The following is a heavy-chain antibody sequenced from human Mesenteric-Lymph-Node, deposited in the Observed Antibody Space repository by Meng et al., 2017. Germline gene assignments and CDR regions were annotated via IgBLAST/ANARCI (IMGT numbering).Heavy chain of an antibody. Sequence: ASVKVSCKASGYTFTSYDINWVRQATGQGLEWMGWMNPNSGNTGYAQKFQERVTITRDMSTSTAYMELSSLRSEDTAVYYCAADLCSGGSCYSRKPYYYYGMDVWGQGTTVTVSS. V-gene: IGHV1-8*03. CDR3: AADLCSGGSCYSRKPYYYYGMDV. CDR1: GYTFTSYD. J-gene: IGHJ6*02. D-gene: IGHD2-15*01. CDR2: MNPNSGNT.